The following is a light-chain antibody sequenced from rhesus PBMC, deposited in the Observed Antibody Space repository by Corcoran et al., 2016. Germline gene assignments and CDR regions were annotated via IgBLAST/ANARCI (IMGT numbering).Light chain of an antibody. CDR3: LQDYTTPLT. CDR1: QGINKE. Sequence: DIQMTQSPSSLSASVGDRVTVTCRASQGINKELSWYQQNPGKAPTLLIYGASSLQTGASSRFSGSGSGTYYTCTISSLQPEDVATYYCLQDYTTPLTFGGGTKVEIK. CDR2: GAS. J-gene: IGKJ4*01. V-gene: IGKV1-94*01.